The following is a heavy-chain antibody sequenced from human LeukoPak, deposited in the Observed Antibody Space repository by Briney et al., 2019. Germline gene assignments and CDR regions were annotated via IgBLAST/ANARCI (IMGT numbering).Heavy chain of an antibody. Sequence: SETLSLTCTVSGDSISSTTYYWGFIRQPPGKGLEWIGSIYYRGNTYYNPSLKSRVTISVDTSKNQFSLNLSYVTAADTAVYYCARHDYGSGYYYDMDVWGKGTTVTVSS. J-gene: IGHJ6*03. CDR1: GDSISSTTYY. CDR3: ARHDYGSGYYYDMDV. V-gene: IGHV4-39*01. D-gene: IGHD3-10*01. CDR2: IYYRGNT.